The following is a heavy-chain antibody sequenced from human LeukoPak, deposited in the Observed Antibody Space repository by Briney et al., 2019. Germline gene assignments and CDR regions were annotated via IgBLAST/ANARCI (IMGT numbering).Heavy chain of an antibody. CDR3: ARGYCSSTSCYTTPDV. CDR1: GFTFSSYW. Sequence: GGSLRHSCAASGFTFSSYWMSWVRQAPGKGLEWVANIKQDGSGKYYVDSVKGRFTFSRDNAKNSLYLQMNSLRAEDTAVYYCARGYCSSTSCYTTPDVWGQGTTVTVSS. D-gene: IGHD2-2*02. J-gene: IGHJ6*02. CDR2: IKQDGSGK. V-gene: IGHV3-7*03.